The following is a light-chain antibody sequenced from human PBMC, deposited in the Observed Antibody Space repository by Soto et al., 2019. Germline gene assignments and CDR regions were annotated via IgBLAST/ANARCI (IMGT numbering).Light chain of an antibody. J-gene: IGKJ1*01. Sequence: DIQITQSPSTLSASVGDRVTITCRASQPISNRLAWYQQKPGKAPKVLIYDASSLESGVPSRFSGSGSGTEFILIISRLQPDDFATYWCQHYGGMWTFGQGTKLDIK. CDR2: DAS. CDR1: QPISNR. V-gene: IGKV1-5*01. CDR3: QHYGGMWT.